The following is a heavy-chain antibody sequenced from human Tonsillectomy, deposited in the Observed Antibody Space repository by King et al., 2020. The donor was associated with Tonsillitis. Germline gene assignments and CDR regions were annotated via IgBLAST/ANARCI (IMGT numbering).Heavy chain of an antibody. CDR2: ISYDGSNK. CDR3: ARAFGELLNNFDY. V-gene: IGHV3-30*01. J-gene: IGHJ4*02. D-gene: IGHD3-10*01. CDR1: GFIFSSYA. Sequence: VQLVESGGGVVQPGRSLRLSCAASGFIFSSYAMHWVRQAPGKGLEWVAVISYDGSNKYYADSVKGRFTISRDNSKNTLYLRMNSLRAEDTAVYYCARAFGELLNNFDYWGQGTLVTVSS.